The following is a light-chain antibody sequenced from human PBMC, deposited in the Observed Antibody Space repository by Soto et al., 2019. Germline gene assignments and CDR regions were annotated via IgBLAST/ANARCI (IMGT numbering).Light chain of an antibody. J-gene: IGLJ2*01. CDR2: DVS. V-gene: IGLV2-14*02. Sequence: QSALTQPASVSGSPGQSITISCTGTSSDVGSYNLVSWFQHHPGKAPKLMIYDVSNRPSGVSNRFSGSKSGNTASLTISGLQAEDEADYYCSSYTSSTTVVIFGGGTKVTVL. CDR3: SSYTSSTTVVI. CDR1: SSDVGSYNL.